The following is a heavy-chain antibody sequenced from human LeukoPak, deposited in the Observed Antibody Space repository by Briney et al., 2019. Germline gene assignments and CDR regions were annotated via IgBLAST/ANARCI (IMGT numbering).Heavy chain of an antibody. J-gene: IGHJ4*02. Sequence: ASVKVSCKASGYTFTSYGISWVRQAPGQGLEWMGWISAYNGNTNYAQKLQGRVTMTTDTSTSTAYMELRSLRSEDTAVYYCAILPARFLEWLQHDYWGQGTLVTVSS. D-gene: IGHD3-3*01. V-gene: IGHV1-18*01. CDR3: AILPARFLEWLQHDY. CDR1: GYTFTSYG. CDR2: ISAYNGNT.